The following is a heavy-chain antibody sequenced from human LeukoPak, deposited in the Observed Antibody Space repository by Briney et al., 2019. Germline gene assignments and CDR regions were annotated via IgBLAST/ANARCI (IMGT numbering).Heavy chain of an antibody. J-gene: IGHJ4*02. V-gene: IGHV3-9*01. Sequence: PGRSLRLSCAASGFTFDDYAMHWVRQAPGKGLEWVSGISWNSGSIGYADSVKGRFTISRDNAKNSLYLQVNSLRAEDTALYYCAKDYGLFAWSFDYWGQGTLVTVSS. CDR1: GFTFDDYA. CDR2: ISWNSGSI. D-gene: IGHD3-3*01. CDR3: AKDYGLFAWSFDY.